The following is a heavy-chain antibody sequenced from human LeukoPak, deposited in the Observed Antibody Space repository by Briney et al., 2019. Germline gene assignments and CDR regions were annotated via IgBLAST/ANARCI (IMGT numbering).Heavy chain of an antibody. CDR1: GFTFSTYA. CDR3: AKDTMVRGLVDS. V-gene: IGHV3-23*01. CDR2: ISSNVDTT. J-gene: IGHJ4*02. Sequence: QPGGSLRLSCAASGFTFSTYAMSWVRQAPGKGLEWVSTISSNVDTTYYADSVQGRFTISRDNSKNTLYLQMHSLRVDDTAIYYCAKDTMVRGLVDSWGQGTLVTASS. D-gene: IGHD3-10*01.